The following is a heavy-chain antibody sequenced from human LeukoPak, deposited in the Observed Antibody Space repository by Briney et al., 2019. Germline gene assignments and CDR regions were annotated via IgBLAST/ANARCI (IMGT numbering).Heavy chain of an antibody. CDR1: GYTFTGYY. Sequence: ASVKVSCKASGYTFTGYYMHWVRQAPGQGLEWMGWINPNSGGTNYAQKFQGWVTMTRDTSISTAYMELSRLRSNDTAVYYCARESVAGTRGHPKHWGQGTLVTVSS. J-gene: IGHJ4*02. CDR2: INPNSGGT. CDR3: ARESVAGTRGHPKH. D-gene: IGHD6-19*01. V-gene: IGHV1-2*04.